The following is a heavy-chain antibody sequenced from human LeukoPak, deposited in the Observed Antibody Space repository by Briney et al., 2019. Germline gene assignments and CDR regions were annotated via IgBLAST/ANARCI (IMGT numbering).Heavy chain of an antibody. Sequence: GRSLRLSCTASGFTFGDYAMSWFRQAPGKGLEWVGFIRSKAYGGTTEYAASVKGRFTISRDDSKSIAYLQMNSLKTEDTAVHYCTRGPFGSVVPAAIGLPDYWGQGTLVTVSS. CDR2: IRSKAYGGTT. D-gene: IGHD2-2*02. J-gene: IGHJ4*02. CDR3: TRGPFGSVVPAAIGLPDY. CDR1: GFTFGDYA. V-gene: IGHV3-49*03.